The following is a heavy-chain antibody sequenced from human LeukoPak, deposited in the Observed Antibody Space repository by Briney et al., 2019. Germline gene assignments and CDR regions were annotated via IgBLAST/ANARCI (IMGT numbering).Heavy chain of an antibody. CDR3: AREGAVVVMTHFDY. J-gene: IGHJ4*02. V-gene: IGHV3-7*01. CDR1: GFTFSSYW. Sequence: GGSLRLSCAASGFTFSSYWMSWVRQAPGKGLEWVANIKQDGSEKYYVDSVKGRFTISRDNAKNSLYLQMNSLRAEDTAVYYCAREGAVVVMTHFDYWGQGTLVTVSS. D-gene: IGHD3-22*01. CDR2: IKQDGSEK.